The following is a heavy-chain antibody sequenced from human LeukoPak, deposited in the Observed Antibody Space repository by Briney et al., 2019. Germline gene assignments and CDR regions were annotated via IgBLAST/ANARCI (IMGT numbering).Heavy chain of an antibody. J-gene: IGHJ5*02. CDR3: ARDADRERDIVVVVADGGNWFDP. Sequence: ASVKVSCKASGYTLTSYAMNWVRQAPGQGLEWMGWINTNTGNPTYAQGFTGRFVFSLDTSVSMAYLQISSLKAEDTAVYYCARDADRERDIVVVVADGGNWFDPRGQGTLVTVSS. D-gene: IGHD2-15*01. CDR1: GYTLTSYA. V-gene: IGHV7-4-1*04. CDR2: INTNTGNP.